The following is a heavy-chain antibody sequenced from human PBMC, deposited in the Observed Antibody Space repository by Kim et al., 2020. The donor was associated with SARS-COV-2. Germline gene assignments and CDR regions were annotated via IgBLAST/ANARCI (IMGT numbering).Heavy chain of an antibody. Sequence: GIANYTPALNSRVTMSVDTSKNQFSLKLSSVTAADTAIYYCARGAEWTVDWGQGTLVTVSS. V-gene: IGHV4-59*09. CDR2: GIA. D-gene: IGHD6-19*01. CDR3: ARGAEWTVD. J-gene: IGHJ4*02.